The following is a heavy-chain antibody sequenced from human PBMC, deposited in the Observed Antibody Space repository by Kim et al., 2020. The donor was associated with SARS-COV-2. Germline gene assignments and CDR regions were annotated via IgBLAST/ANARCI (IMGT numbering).Heavy chain of an antibody. V-gene: IGHV3-7*01. Sequence: GGSLRLSCAASGFTFSSYTMSWVRQAPGKGLEWVATIKKDGSDKYYADSVKGRFTISRDNAKNSLYLQMNSLRAEDTAVYYCARGASSNWYYYYWGQG. CDR2: IKKDGSDK. CDR3: ARGASSNWYYYY. CDR1: GFTFSSYT. J-gene: IGHJ4*02. D-gene: IGHD6-13*01.